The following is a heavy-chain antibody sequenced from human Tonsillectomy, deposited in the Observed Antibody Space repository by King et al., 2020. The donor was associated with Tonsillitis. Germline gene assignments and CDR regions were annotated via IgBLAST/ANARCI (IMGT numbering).Heavy chain of an antibody. CDR3: ATPADYYYSSGYFYR. V-gene: IGHV5-10-1*01. CDR2: IDPSDSYT. J-gene: IGHJ5*02. D-gene: IGHD3-22*01. Sequence: MQLVQSGAEVKKPGESLRISCKGSGYSFTSYWINWVRQMPGKGLEWMGRIDPSDSYTNYSPSFQGHVTISADKSINTAYLQWDSLKASDTAMYYCATPADYYYSSGYFYRWGQGTLVTVSS. CDR1: GYSFTSYW.